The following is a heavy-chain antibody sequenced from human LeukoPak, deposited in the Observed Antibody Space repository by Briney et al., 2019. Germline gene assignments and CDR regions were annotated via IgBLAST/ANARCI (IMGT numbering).Heavy chain of an antibody. Sequence: SETLSLTCTVSGGSVTSGDYYWSWIRQPPGKGLEWIGYIYYSGSTYYNSSLKSRITMSVDTSKNQFSLKLSYATAADTAVYYCARLLYSSSWSHFDYWGQGTLVTVSS. D-gene: IGHD6-13*01. J-gene: IGHJ4*02. CDR3: ARLLYSSSWSHFDY. V-gene: IGHV4-30-4*08. CDR2: IYYSGST. CDR1: GGSVTSGDYY.